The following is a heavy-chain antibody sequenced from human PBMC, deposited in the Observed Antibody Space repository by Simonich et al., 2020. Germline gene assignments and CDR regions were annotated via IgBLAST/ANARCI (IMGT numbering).Heavy chain of an antibody. CDR3: ARGRNDFDY. J-gene: IGHJ4*02. V-gene: IGHV3-20*01. Sequence: EVQLVESGGGVVRPGGALRLSCAASGFTFDDYGMSWVSQAPGKGWAWVSGSNWNGGRPGSADSVKVRCTISRDNAKNSLYLPMNRLRAEDTALYHCARGRNDFDYWGQGTLVTVSS. CDR1: GFTFDDYG. D-gene: IGHD1-1*01. CDR2: SNWNGGRP.